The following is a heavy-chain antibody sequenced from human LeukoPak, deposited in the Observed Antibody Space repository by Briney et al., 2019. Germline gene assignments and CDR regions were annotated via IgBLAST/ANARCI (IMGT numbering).Heavy chain of an antibody. V-gene: IGHV4-39*07. J-gene: IGHJ4*02. D-gene: IGHD3-10*01. CDR3: ARDIDGDYYVSGGNFDY. Sequence: PSETLSLTCSVSGGSISSTSCYWGWIRQPPGKGLEWIGGIYYSGSTYYNPSLKSRVTISVDTSKNQFSLKLSSVTAADTAVYYCARDIDGDYYVSGGNFDYWGQGTLVTVSS. CDR2: IYYSGST. CDR1: GGSISSTSCY.